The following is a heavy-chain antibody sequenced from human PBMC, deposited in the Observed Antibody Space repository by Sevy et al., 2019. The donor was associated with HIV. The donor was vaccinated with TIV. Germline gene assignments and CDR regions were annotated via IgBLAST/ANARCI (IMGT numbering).Heavy chain of an antibody. D-gene: IGHD1-7*01. CDR3: ARDMELVDEGTQEFFY. V-gene: IGHV1-2*02. CDR1: GYTFTGYY. J-gene: IGHJ4*02. CDR2: INPNSGGT. Sequence: ASVKVACKASGYTFTGYYMHWVRQAPGQGLGWMGCINPNSGGTNYAQKFQDRVTMTRDTSINTAYMELSRLRSDDTALYYCARDMELVDEGTQEFFYWGQGTLVTVSS.